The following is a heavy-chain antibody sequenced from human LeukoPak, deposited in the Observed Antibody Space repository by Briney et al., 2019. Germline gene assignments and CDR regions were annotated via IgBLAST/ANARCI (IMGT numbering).Heavy chain of an antibody. CDR3: AREGPPYSSSWKRVQFDY. CDR2: INTNTGNP. V-gene: IGHV7-4-1*02. J-gene: IGHJ4*02. Sequence: GASVKVSCKASGYTFTSYAMNWVRQAPGQGLEWMGWINTNTGNPTYAQGFTGRFVFSLDTSVSTAYLQISSLKAEDTAVYYCAREGPPYSSSWKRVQFDYWGQGTLVTVSS. CDR1: GYTFTSYA. D-gene: IGHD6-13*01.